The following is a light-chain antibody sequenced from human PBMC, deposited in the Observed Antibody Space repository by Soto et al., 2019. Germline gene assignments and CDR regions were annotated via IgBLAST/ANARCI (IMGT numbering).Light chain of an antibody. V-gene: IGLV2-23*01. J-gene: IGLJ2*01. CDR2: EGD. CDR3: CAYAGGRTLV. CDR1: SSDVGTYNL. Sequence: QSALTQPASVSGSPGQSITISCTGTSSDVGTYNLVSWYQQHPGEAPKLLIYEGDKWPSGVSSRFSGSKSGNTASLTISGLQAEDEADYYCCAYAGGRTLVFGGGTQLTV.